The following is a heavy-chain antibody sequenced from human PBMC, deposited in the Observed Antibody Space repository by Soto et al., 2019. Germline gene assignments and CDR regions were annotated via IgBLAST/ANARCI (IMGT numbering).Heavy chain of an antibody. CDR3: XXXXXXXXXXXXXXXXXDX. CDR1: GFTFSSYA. V-gene: IGHV3-30-3*01. J-gene: IGHJ6*02. CDR2: XSYDGSNK. Sequence: QVQLVESGGGVVQPGRSLRLSCAASGFTFSSYAMHWVRXAXXXXXXXXAVXSYDGSNKYYADSVKGRFTISRDNSKNTLYLQMNSXXXXDTXXXXXXXXXXXXXXXXXXXXXXDXWGQGTTVTVSS.